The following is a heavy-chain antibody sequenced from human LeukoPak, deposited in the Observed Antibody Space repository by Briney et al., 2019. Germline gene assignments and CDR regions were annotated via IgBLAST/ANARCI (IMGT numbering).Heavy chain of an antibody. CDR2: IKQDGSEK. D-gene: IGHD6-13*01. V-gene: IGHV3-7*03. CDR1: GFTFSSYW. CDR3: ARVQSSSWTGGGFDL. J-gene: IGHJ3*01. Sequence: PGGSLRLSCAASGFTFSSYWMSWVRQAPGKGLEWVANIKQDGSEKYYVDSVKGRFTISRDNAKNSLYLQMNSLSAEDTALYHCARVQSSSWTGGGFDLWGQGTMVTVSS.